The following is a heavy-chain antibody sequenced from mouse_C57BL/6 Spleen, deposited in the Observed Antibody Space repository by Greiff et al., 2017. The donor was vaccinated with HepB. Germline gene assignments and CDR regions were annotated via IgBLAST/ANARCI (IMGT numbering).Heavy chain of an antibody. Sequence: EVQLVESGPGLVKPSQSLSLTCSVTGYSITSGYYWNWIRQFPGNKLEWMGYISYDGSNNYNPSLKNRIAITRDTSKNQFFLKLNSVTTEDTATYYCARAGDYVFDYWGQGTTLTVSS. CDR2: ISYDGSN. J-gene: IGHJ2*01. V-gene: IGHV3-6*01. D-gene: IGHD2-4*01. CDR1: GYSITSGYY. CDR3: ARAGDYVFDY.